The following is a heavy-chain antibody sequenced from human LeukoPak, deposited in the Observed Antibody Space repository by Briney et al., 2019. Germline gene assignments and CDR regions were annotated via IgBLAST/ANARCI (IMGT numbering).Heavy chain of an antibody. CDR2: ISAYNGNT. Sequence: PGGSLRLSCAASGFTFTSYGISWVRQAPGQGLEWMGWISAYNGNTNYAQKLQGRVTMTTDTSTSTAYMELRSLRSDDTAMYYCARDGDSAAFDIWGQGTMVTVSS. D-gene: IGHD2-21*02. CDR1: GFTFTSYG. CDR3: ARDGDSAAFDI. J-gene: IGHJ3*02. V-gene: IGHV1-18*01.